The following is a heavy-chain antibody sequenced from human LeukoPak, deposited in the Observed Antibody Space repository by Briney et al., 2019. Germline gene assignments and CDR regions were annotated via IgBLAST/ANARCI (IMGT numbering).Heavy chain of an antibody. D-gene: IGHD3-10*01. V-gene: IGHV4-30-2*01. Sequence: PPLKSRVTVSVDKSKNQFSLKLSSVTAADTAVYYCARVWFGELIWFDPWGQGTRVTVSS. CDR3: ARVWFGELIWFDP. J-gene: IGHJ5*02.